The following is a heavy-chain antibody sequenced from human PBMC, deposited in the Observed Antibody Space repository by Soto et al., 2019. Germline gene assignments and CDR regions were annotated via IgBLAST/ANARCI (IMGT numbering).Heavy chain of an antibody. Sequence: EMQLVESGEGLVQPGGSLRLSCAASGFTVSSSYMTWVRQAPGKGLEWVSVMYAGGTTYYADSVKGRFTFSRDNSKNMMYLQMNNLRDDDTAVYYCAREFRDGSNTRLAFDPWGQGALVTVSS. CDR3: AREFRDGSNTRLAFDP. D-gene: IGHD2-15*01. CDR2: MYAGGTT. V-gene: IGHV3-66*01. J-gene: IGHJ5*02. CDR1: GFTVSSSY.